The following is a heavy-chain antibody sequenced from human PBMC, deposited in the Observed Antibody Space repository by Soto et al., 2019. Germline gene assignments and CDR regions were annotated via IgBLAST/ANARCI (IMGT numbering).Heavy chain of an antibody. CDR1: GDTFNLYT. J-gene: IGHJ4*02. V-gene: IGHV1-69*02. CDR2: INPILSMS. CDR3: ATSYGSGYRAFDS. D-gene: IGHD3-10*01. Sequence: QVQLVQSGADVQRPGSSVRVSCKASGDTFNLYTINWVRQAPGQGLQWMGRINPILSMSNYAPRFQGRVTMTADKSTSTAYMELSSLRSEDTAMYYCATSYGSGYRAFDSWGQGALVTVSS.